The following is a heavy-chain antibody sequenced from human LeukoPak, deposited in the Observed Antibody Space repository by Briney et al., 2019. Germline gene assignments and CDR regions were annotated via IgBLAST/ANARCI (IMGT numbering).Heavy chain of an antibody. D-gene: IGHD1-20*01. Sequence: SETLSLTRAVYGGSFSGYYWSWIRQPPGKGLEWIGEINHSGSTNYNPSLKSRVTISVDTSKNQFSLKLSSVTAADTAVYYCARDLEVTGTTSYYYYYMDVWGKGTTVTVSS. CDR3: ARDLEVTGTTSYYYYYMDV. V-gene: IGHV4-34*01. J-gene: IGHJ6*03. CDR1: GGSFSGYY. CDR2: INHSGST.